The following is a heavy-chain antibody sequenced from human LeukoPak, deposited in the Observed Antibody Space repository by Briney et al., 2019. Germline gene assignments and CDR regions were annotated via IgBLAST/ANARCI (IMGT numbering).Heavy chain of an antibody. J-gene: IGHJ4*02. CDR2: ISGSGGNT. D-gene: IGHD2-21*02. V-gene: IGHV3-23*01. CDR3: VREDTPATANY. Sequence: PGGSLRLSCAASGFTFSSYAMSWVRQAPGKGLEWVSAISGSGGNTYYADSVKGRFTISRDNSKNTLYVQMNSLRAEDTAVYYCVREDTPATANYWGQGTLVTISS. CDR1: GFTFSSYA.